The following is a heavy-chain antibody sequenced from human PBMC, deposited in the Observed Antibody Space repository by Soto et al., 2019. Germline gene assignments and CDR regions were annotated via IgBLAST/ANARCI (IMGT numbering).Heavy chain of an antibody. CDR3: AKDVSPIMITFGGVIVGLDY. CDR1: GFTFSSYG. CDR2: ISGSGGST. J-gene: IGHJ4*02. Sequence: GGSLRLSCAASGFTFSSYGMSWVRQAPGKGLEWVSAISGSGGSTYYADSVKGRFTISRDNSKNTLYLQMNSLRAEDTAVYYCAKDVSPIMITFGGVIVGLDYWGQGTLVTVS. V-gene: IGHV3-23*01. D-gene: IGHD3-16*02.